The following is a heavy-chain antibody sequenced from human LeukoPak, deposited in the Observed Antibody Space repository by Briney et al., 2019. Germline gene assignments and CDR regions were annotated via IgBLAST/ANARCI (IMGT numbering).Heavy chain of an antibody. CDR1: GFTFNSYA. V-gene: IGHV3-23*01. Sequence: PGGSLRLSCAASGFTFNSYAMDWVRQAPGKGLEWVSAISGSGGSTYYADSVKGRFTISRDNSKNTLYLQMNSLRAEDTAVYYCAKDGGVVPAANDFDYWGQGTLVTVSS. J-gene: IGHJ4*02. CDR2: ISGSGGST. D-gene: IGHD2-2*01. CDR3: AKDGGVVPAANDFDY.